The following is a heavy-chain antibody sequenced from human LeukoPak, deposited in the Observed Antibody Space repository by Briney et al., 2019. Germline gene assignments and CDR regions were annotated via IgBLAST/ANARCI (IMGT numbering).Heavy chain of an antibody. Sequence: SETLSLTCTVSGGSISSHYWSWIRQPPGKGLEWIGYIYYSGSTNYNPSLKSRVTISVDTSKNQFSLKLSSVTAADTAVYYCARIKLELVDARGYMDVWGKGTTVTVSS. D-gene: IGHD1-7*01. V-gene: IGHV4-59*11. CDR1: GGSISSHY. J-gene: IGHJ6*03. CDR2: IYYSGST. CDR3: ARIKLELVDARGYMDV.